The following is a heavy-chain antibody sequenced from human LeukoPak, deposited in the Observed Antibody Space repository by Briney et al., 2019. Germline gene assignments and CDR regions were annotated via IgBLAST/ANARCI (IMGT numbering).Heavy chain of an antibody. D-gene: IGHD3-10*01. CDR1: GFTFSIYG. J-gene: IGHJ5*02. CDR3: TKEGLPSGSSWSAWFDP. Sequence: GGSLRLSCAASGFTFSIYGTHWVRQAPGKGLEWVAVIGNDAKTTYYADSVKGRFTISRDNSKNTLYLQMNSLRAEDTAVYYCTKEGLPSGSSWSAWFDPWGQGTLVTVSS. V-gene: IGHV3-30*18. CDR2: IGNDAKTT.